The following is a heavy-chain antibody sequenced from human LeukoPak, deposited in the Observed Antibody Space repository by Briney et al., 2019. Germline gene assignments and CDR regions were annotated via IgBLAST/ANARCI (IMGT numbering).Heavy chain of an antibody. D-gene: IGHD4-17*01. V-gene: IGHV3-7*01. J-gene: IGHJ4*02. CDR1: GFIFSTYW. CDR2: IKEDGSES. CDR3: ARALGDNEDY. Sequence: PGGSLRLSCAASGFIFSTYWMTWVRQAPGKGLEWVANIKEDGSESHYVDSVKGRFTISRDNAKNSLYLQMNSLRAEDTAMYYCARALGDNEDYWGQGTLVTVSS.